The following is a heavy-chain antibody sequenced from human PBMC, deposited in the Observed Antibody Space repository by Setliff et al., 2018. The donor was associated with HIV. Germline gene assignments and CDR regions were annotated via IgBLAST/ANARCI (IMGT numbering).Heavy chain of an antibody. V-gene: IGHV4-4*07. J-gene: IGHJ6*02. CDR3: AHIAARPVRYYYYGMDV. D-gene: IGHD6-6*01. Sequence: SETLSLTCTVSGGSISSHYWSWIRQPAGKGLEWIGHIYTGGNANYNPSLQSRVTISVDTSKNQFSLKMSSVTAADTAVYYCAHIAARPVRYYYYGMDVWGQGTTVTVS. CDR1: GGSISSHY. CDR2: IYTGGNA.